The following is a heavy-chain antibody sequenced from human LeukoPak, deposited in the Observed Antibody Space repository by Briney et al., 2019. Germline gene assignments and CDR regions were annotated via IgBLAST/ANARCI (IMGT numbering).Heavy chain of an antibody. CDR1: VFTFSSYA. J-gene: IGHJ4*02. D-gene: IGHD3-22*01. CDR3: AKSDYYDSSGRGYFDY. Sequence: RSLRLSRAASVFTFSSYAMHWVGQAAGKGLEWVAVISYDGSNKYYADSVKGRFTISRENSKNTLYLEMNSLRGEDTAVYYCAKSDYYDSSGRGYFDYWGQGSLVTVSS. V-gene: IGHV3-30*04. CDR2: ISYDGSNK.